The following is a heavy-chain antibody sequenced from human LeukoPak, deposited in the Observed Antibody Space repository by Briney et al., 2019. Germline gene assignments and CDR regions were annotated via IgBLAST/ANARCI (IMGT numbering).Heavy chain of an antibody. J-gene: IGHJ4*02. Sequence: GGSLRLSCAASGFTFSSYSMNWVRQAPGKGLEWVSSISSSSSYIYYADSVKGRFTISRDNAKNSLYLQMNSLRAEDTAVYYCAGDRYDYVWGSYRSPIYWGQGTLVTVSS. CDR3: AGDRYDYVWGSYRSPIY. V-gene: IGHV3-21*01. CDR1: GFTFSSYS. CDR2: ISSSSSYI. D-gene: IGHD3-16*02.